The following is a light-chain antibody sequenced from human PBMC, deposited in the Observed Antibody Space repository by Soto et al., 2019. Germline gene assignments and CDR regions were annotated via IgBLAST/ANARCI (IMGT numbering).Light chain of an antibody. J-gene: IGKJ1*01. Sequence: EMVLTQSPGTLSLSAGERTALSCMASQSVNNNFLAWYQQKPGQAPRLLIYGASNRATGIPDRFSGSVSGTDFTLTISRLEPEDFAVFYCHQDGSSPATFGQGTKVDNK. CDR2: GAS. CDR3: HQDGSSPAT. CDR1: QSVNNNF. V-gene: IGKV3-20*01.